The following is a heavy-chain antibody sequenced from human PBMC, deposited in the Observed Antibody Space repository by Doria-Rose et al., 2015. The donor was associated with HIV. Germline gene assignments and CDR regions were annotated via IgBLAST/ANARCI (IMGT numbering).Heavy chain of an antibody. CDR1: GVSLSSPGMG. D-gene: IGHD6-13*01. Sequence: QVTLKESGPVLVKPTETLTLTCTVSGVSLSSPGMGVSWIRQPPGKALEWLANIFSDDERSYKTSLKSRLTISRCTSKRQVVLAMTDRDPVDTATYYCARIKSSRWYHKYYFDFWGQGTLVIVSA. CDR2: IFSDDER. V-gene: IGHV2-26*01. CDR3: ARIKSSRWYHKYYFDF. J-gene: IGHJ4*02.